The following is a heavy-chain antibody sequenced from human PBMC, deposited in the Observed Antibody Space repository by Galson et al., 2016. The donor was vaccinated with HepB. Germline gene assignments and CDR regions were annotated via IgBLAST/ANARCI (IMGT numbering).Heavy chain of an antibody. J-gene: IGHJ4*02. CDR1: GFVFSGYA. D-gene: IGHD3-16*01. CDR3: AKRGLGAQDYDYVWAPLDYFDY. CDR2: ISDSGANT. Sequence: SLRLSCAASGFVFSGYAMTWVRQAPGKGLEWVSTISDSGANTYYADSVRGRFTISRDNSKNTLYLQMNSLRAEGTAVYYCAKRGLGAQDYDYVWAPLDYFDYWGQGTLVTVSS. V-gene: IGHV3-23*01.